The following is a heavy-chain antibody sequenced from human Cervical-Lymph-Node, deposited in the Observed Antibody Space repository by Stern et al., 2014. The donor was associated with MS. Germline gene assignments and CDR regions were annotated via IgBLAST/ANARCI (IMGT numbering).Heavy chain of an antibody. CDR3: ARQGEGSGMRFDY. J-gene: IGHJ4*02. V-gene: IGHV5-51*01. Sequence: YSPSFQGQVTISADKSTSTAYLQWSLKASDSAIYYCARQGEGSGMRFDYWGQGTLVTVSS.